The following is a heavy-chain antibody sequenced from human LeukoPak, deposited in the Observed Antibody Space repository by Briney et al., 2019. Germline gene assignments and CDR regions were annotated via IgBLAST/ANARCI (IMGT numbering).Heavy chain of an antibody. CDR2: ISGSGGST. CDR3: AKAGGAIAVAGTEDY. D-gene: IGHD6-19*01. Sequence: PGGSLRLSCAASGFTFSSYAMSWVRQAPGKGLGWVSAISGSGGSTYYADSVKGRFTISRDNSKNTLYLQMNSLRAEDTAVYYCAKAGGAIAVAGTEDYWGQGTLVTVSS. CDR1: GFTFSSYA. J-gene: IGHJ4*02. V-gene: IGHV3-23*01.